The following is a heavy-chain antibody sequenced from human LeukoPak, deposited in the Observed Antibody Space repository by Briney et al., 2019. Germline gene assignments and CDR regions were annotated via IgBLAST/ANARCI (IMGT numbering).Heavy chain of an antibody. D-gene: IGHD3-10*01. CDR1: GFTFTSSA. Sequence: GASVKVSCTASGFTFTSSAVQWVRQARGQRLEWIGWIVVGSGNTNYAQKFQERVTITRVMSTSTAYMELSSLRSEDTAVYYCAAYAMVRGVIINSPFDYCGQGTLVTVSS. CDR3: AAYAMVRGVIINSPFDY. J-gene: IGHJ4*02. V-gene: IGHV1-58*01. CDR2: IVVGSGNT.